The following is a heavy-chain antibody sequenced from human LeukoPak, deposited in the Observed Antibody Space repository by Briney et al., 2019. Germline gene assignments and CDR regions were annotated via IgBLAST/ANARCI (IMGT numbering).Heavy chain of an antibody. CDR2: IWYDGSNK. J-gene: IGHJ6*02. CDR1: GFTFSSYG. V-gene: IGHV3-30*02. D-gene: IGHD4-17*01. CDR3: AKDLAGGNGDYNYYYYGMDV. Sequence: GGSLRLSCAASGFTFSSYGMHWVRQAPGKGLEWVAVIWYDGSNKYYADSVKGRFTISRDNSKNTLYLQMNSLRAEDTALYYCAKDLAGGNGDYNYYYYGMDVWGQGTTVTVSS.